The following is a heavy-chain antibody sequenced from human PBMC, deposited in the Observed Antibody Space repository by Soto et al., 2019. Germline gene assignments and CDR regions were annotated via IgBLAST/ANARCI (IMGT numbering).Heavy chain of an antibody. CDR1: GGPLSDYF. CDR3: ARGGISHWAYFYYLDV. J-gene: IGHJ6*03. CDR2: INHLGSI. D-gene: IGHD2-21*01. V-gene: IGHV4-34*01. Sequence: QVQLQQWGAGLLKPSETLSLTCVVSGGPLSDYFWSWIRQPPGMALEWIGEINHLGSINYNPSLKRRVTMSVETSKNQFSLTLNSVTAADTATYYCARGGISHWAYFYYLDVWDRGTTVTVSS.